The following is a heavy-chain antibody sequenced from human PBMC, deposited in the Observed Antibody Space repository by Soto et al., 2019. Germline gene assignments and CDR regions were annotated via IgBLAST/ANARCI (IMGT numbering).Heavy chain of an antibody. CDR2: IIPIFGTA. CDR1: GGTFSSYA. Sequence: QVQLVQSGAEVKKPGSSVKVSCKASGGTFSSYAISWVRQAPGQGLEWMGGIIPIFGTANYAQKCQGRVTITADESTSTAYMELSSLRSEDTAVYYCARVLYYYDSSGYYDAFDIWGQGTMVTVSS. CDR3: ARVLYYYDSSGYYDAFDI. V-gene: IGHV1-69*01. J-gene: IGHJ3*02. D-gene: IGHD3-22*01.